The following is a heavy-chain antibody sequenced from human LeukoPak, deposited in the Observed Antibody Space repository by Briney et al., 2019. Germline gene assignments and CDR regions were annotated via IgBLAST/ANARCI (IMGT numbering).Heavy chain of an antibody. J-gene: IGHJ5*02. Sequence: SETLSLTCTVSGGSISSYYWTWIRQPPGKGLEWIGYIYYTGSTHYNPSLKSRVTISVDTSKNQISLKLSSVTAADTAVCYCARDLWSSSWFSNWFDPWGQGTLVTVSS. CDR3: ARDLWSSSWFSNWFDP. CDR1: GGSISSYY. D-gene: IGHD6-13*01. V-gene: IGHV4-59*01. CDR2: IYYTGST.